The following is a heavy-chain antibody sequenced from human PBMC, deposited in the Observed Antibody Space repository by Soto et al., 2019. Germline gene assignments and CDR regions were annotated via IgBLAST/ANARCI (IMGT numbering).Heavy chain of an antibody. CDR3: ARRKIVVVPAAMGSYYYYGMDV. D-gene: IGHD2-2*01. CDR1: GYSFTSYW. J-gene: IGHJ6*02. V-gene: IGHV5-10-1*01. CDR2: IDPSDSYT. Sequence: ESLKISCKGSGYSFTSYWISRVRQMPGKGLEWMGRIDPSDSYTNYSPSFQGHVTISADKSISTAYLQWSSLKASDTAMYYCARRKIVVVPAAMGSYYYYGMDVWGQGTTVTVSS.